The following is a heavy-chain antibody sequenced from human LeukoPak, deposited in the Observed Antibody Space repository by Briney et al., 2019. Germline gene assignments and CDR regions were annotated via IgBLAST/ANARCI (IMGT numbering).Heavy chain of an antibody. CDR2: VDPDDGDA. Sequence: GASVKVSCKASGYIFTDYDMHWVQQAPGEGLVWMGRVDPDDGDAIYAEKFEGRVTITADTSTDTVYMELGRLTTEDTAVYYCATDPPRGDYEFWSSYSPLYYWGQGTLVTVSS. V-gene: IGHV1-69-2*01. CDR3: ATDPPRGDYEFWSSYSPLYY. CDR1: GYIFTDYD. J-gene: IGHJ4*02. D-gene: IGHD3-3*01.